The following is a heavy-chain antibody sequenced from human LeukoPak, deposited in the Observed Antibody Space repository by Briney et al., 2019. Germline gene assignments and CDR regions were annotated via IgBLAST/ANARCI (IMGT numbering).Heavy chain of an antibody. D-gene: IGHD3-22*01. CDR1: GGSISSGGYY. V-gene: IGHV4-31*03. CDR2: IYYSGST. J-gene: IGHJ4*02. Sequence: SETLSLTCTVSGGSISSGGYYWSWIRQHPGKGLEWIGYIYYSGSTYYNPSLKSRVTISVDTSKNQFSLKLSSVTAADTAVYYCARKGLYYYDSSGYYYYWGQGTLVTVSS. CDR3: ARKGLYYYDSSGYYYY.